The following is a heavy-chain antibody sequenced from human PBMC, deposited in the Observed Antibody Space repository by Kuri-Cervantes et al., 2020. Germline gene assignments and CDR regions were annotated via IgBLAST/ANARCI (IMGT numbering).Heavy chain of an antibody. J-gene: IGHJ6*02. CDR3: ARRERYFGGMDV. D-gene: IGHD2/OR15-2a*01. V-gene: IGHV4-59*01. CDR1: GGSISSYY. Sequence: GSLRLSCTVSGGSISSYYWSWIRQPPGKGLEWIGYIYYSGSTNYNPSLKSRVTISVDTSKNQFSLKLSSVTAADTAVYYCARRERYFGGMDVWGRGTTVTVSS. CDR2: IYYSGST.